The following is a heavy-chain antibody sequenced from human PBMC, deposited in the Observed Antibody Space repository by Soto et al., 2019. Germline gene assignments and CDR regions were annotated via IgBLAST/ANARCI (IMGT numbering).Heavy chain of an antibody. Sequence: GASVKVSCKASGGTFSSYAISWVRQAPGQGLEWMGGIIPIFGTANYAQKFQGRVTITADESTSTAYMELSSLRSEDTAVYYCAREPRNYYDSSGYLFDYWGQGTLVTVSS. CDR1: GGTFSSYA. CDR3: AREPRNYYDSSGYLFDY. J-gene: IGHJ4*02. V-gene: IGHV1-69*13. D-gene: IGHD3-22*01. CDR2: IIPIFGTA.